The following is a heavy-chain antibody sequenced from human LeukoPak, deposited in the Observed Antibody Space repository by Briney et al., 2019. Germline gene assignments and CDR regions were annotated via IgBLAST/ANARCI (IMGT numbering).Heavy chain of an antibody. CDR1: GFIVRSNY. CDR2: ISGGGNT. V-gene: IGHV3-53*01. J-gene: IGHJ6*02. CDR3: ARDGYDGMDV. Sequence: GGSLRLSCAASGFIVRSNYMSWVRQAPGKGLEWISFISGGGNTSYEDSVKGRFTISRDNSKNMVFLQMNSLRVEDTAVYYCARDGYDGMDVWGQGTTVTVS.